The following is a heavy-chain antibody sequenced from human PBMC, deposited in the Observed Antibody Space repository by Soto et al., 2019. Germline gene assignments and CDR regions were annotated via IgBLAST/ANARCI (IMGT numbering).Heavy chain of an antibody. CDR1: GFTCSSYA. V-gene: IGHV3-23*01. D-gene: IGHD5-12*01. CDR2: ISGSGGNT. CDR3: AKGRGGYWSSLDC. J-gene: IGHJ4*02. Sequence: GGSLRLSCAASGFTCSSYAMSWVHQAPGKGLEWVSAISGSGGNTYYAHSVKGRFTISRDNSKKILYLQMSSLRAEDTAVYYCAKGRGGYWSSLDCWGQGALVTVSS.